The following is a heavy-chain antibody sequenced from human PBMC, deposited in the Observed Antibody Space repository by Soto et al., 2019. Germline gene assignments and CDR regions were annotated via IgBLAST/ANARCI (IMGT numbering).Heavy chain of an antibody. CDR2: ISSSGSTI. D-gene: IGHD6-13*01. V-gene: IGHV3-11*01. CDR3: ARDFSAGRIAAEYYP. J-gene: IGHJ5*02. Sequence: GGSLRLSCAASGFTFSDYYMSWIRQAPGKGLEWVSYISSSGSTIYYADSVKGRFTISRDNAKNSLYLQMNSLRAEDTAVYYCARDFSAGRIAAEYYPWGQGTLVTVSS. CDR1: GFTFSDYY.